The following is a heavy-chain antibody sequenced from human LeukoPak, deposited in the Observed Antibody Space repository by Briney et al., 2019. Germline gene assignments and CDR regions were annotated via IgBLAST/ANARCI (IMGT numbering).Heavy chain of an antibody. V-gene: IGHV1-18*04. D-gene: IGHD3-16*02. CDR1: GYTFTSYG. J-gene: IGHJ4*02. CDR3: ARANRMITFGGVIAEFDY. CDR2: ISAYNGNT. Sequence: GASVKVSCKASGYTFTSYGISWVRQAPGQGLEWMGWISAYNGNTNYAQKLQGRVTMTTDTSTGTAYMELRSLRSDDTAVYYCARANRMITFGGVIAEFDYWGQGTLVTVSS.